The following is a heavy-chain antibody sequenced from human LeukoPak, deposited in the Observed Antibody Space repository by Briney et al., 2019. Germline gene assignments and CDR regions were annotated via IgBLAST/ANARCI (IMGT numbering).Heavy chain of an antibody. CDR1: GGSISSYY. CDR3: ARDKQEIDSYGFSWFDP. J-gene: IGHJ5*02. V-gene: IGHV4-4*07. Sequence: SETLSLTCTVSGGSISSYYWSWIRQPAGKGLEWIGRIYTSGSTNYNPSLKSRVTMSVDTSKNQFSLKLSSVTAADTAVYYCARDKQEIDSYGFSWFDPWGQGTLVTVSS. D-gene: IGHD5-18*01. CDR2: IYTSGST.